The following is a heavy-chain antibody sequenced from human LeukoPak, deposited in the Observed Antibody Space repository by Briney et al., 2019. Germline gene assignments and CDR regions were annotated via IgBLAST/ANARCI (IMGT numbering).Heavy chain of an antibody. J-gene: IGHJ5*02. CDR1: GGSISSYY. CDR2: IYYSGST. CDR3: ARFLYNWFDP. Sequence: SETLSLTCTVSGGSISSYYWSWIRQPPGKGLEWIGYIYYSGSTNYNPSLKSRVTMSVDTSKNQFSLKLSSVTAADTAVYYCARFLYNWFDPWGQGTLVTVSS. V-gene: IGHV4-59*12.